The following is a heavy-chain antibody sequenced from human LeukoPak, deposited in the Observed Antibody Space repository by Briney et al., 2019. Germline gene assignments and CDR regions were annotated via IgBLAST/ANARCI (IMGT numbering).Heavy chain of an antibody. Sequence: GGSLRLSCAASGFTFNNYAMSWVRQAPAKGPEWVSTISGSGGSTYYADSVKGRFTISRDNSRTTLYRQMNSLRAEDTAVYYCAKDRAAPATPYNWFDPWGQGTLVTVSS. V-gene: IGHV3-23*01. CDR3: AKDRAAPATPYNWFDP. CDR2: ISGSGGST. CDR1: GFTFNNYA. D-gene: IGHD6-13*01. J-gene: IGHJ5*02.